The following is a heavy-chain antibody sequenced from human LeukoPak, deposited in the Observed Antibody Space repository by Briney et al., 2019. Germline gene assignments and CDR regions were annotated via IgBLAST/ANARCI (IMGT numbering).Heavy chain of an antibody. V-gene: IGHV5-51*01. CDR1: GYSFATNW. CDR3: ARLGQIVVGAAPHDVFDI. Sequence: GESLKISCKGSGYSFATNWIGWVRQIPGKGLEWMGIIYPGDSDTRYSPSFQGQVTISADKSVSTAHLQWSSLKASDTAPYYCARLGQIVVGAAPHDVFDIWGQGTMVTVSS. D-gene: IGHD2-21*02. CDR2: IYPGDSDT. J-gene: IGHJ3*02.